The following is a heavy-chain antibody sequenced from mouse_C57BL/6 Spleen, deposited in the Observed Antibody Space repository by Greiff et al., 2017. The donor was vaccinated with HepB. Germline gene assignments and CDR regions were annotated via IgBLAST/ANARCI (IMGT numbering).Heavy chain of an antibody. J-gene: IGHJ3*01. V-gene: IGHV5-17*01. Sequence: EVQLQQSGGGLVKPGGSLKLSCAASGFTFSDYGMHWVRQAPEKGLEWVAYISSGSSTIYYADTVKGRFTISRDNAKNTLFLQMTSLRSEDTAMYYCARKEDDYDVFAYWGQGTLVTVSA. D-gene: IGHD2-4*01. CDR2: ISSGSSTI. CDR3: ARKEDDYDVFAY. CDR1: GFTFSDYG.